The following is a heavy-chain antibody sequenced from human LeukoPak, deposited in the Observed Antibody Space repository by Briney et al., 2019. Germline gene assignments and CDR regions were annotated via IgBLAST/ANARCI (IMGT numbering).Heavy chain of an antibody. CDR1: GFTFSSYS. J-gene: IGHJ4*02. CDR2: ISGSGGST. V-gene: IGHV3-23*01. CDR3: AKSPRSVNTLPRPYDY. D-gene: IGHD4-17*01. Sequence: GGSLRLSCAASGFTFSSYSMNWVRQAPGNGLEWVSAISGSGGSTYYADSVKGRFTISRDNSKNTLYLQMNSLRAEDTAVYYCAKSPRSVNTLPRPYDYWGQGTLVTVSS.